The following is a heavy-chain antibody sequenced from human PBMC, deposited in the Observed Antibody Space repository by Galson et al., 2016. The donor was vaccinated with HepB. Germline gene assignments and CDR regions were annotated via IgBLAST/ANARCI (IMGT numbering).Heavy chain of an antibody. V-gene: IGHV3-23*01. CDR1: GFTFSSYA. Sequence: SLRLSCAASGFTFSSYAMSRVRQAPGKGLEWVSTISGSADSTYYADSVKGRFSISRDKSRNTLYVQMNSLRAEDTAIYYCAKMKYNGSGSLSTFDIWGPGTMVTVSS. CDR3: AKMKYNGSGSLSTFDI. CDR2: ISGSADST. J-gene: IGHJ3*02. D-gene: IGHD3-10*01.